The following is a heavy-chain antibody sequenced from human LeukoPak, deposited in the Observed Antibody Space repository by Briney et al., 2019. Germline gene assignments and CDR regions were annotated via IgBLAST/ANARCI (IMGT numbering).Heavy chain of an antibody. J-gene: IGHJ4*02. CDR1: GGSISSYY. CDR2: IYYSGST. D-gene: IGHD3-22*01. V-gene: IGHV4-59*01. CDR3: ARSTEYYYDSSGYYRIFDY. Sequence: PSETLSLTCTVSGGSISSYYWSWIRQPPGKGLEWIGYIYYSGSTNYNPSLKSRVTISVDTSKNQFSLKLSSVTAADTAVYYCARSTEYYYDSSGYYRIFDYWGQGTLVTVSS.